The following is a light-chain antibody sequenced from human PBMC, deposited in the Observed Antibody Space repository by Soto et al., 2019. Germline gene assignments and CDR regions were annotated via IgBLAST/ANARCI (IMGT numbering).Light chain of an antibody. V-gene: IGKV2-28*01. J-gene: IGKJ4*01. CDR2: LGS. CDR3: LQDLQTPRVT. CDR1: QSLLHSNGYNY. Sequence: IVMTQSPLSLTVTPGEPASISCRSSQSLLHSNGYNYLDWYLQKPGQSPQLLIYLGSNRASGVPDRFSGSGSGTDFTLKISRVEAEDVWVYYCLQDLQTPRVTFGRGTKVEIK.